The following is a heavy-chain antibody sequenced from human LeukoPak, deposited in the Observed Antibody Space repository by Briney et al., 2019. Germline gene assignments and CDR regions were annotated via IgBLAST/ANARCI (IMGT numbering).Heavy chain of an antibody. CDR1: GGSFSGYY. CDR2: INHSGST. V-gene: IGHV4-34*01. D-gene: IGHD1-26*01. Sequence: KPSETPSLTCAVYGGSFSGYYWSWIRQPPGKGLEWIGEINHSGSTNYNPSLKSRVTISVDTSKNQFSLKLSSVTAADTAVYYCARGLSTSNGWELLKYYFDYWGQGTLVTVSS. J-gene: IGHJ4*02. CDR3: ARGLSTSNGWELLKYYFDY.